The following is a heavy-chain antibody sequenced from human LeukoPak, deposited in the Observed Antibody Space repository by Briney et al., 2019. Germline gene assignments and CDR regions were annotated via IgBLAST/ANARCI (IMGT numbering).Heavy chain of an antibody. CDR2: IYTSGST. CDR1: GGSISSYY. CDR3: ASASSKELRFDY. Sequence: SETLSLTCTVSGGSISSYYWSWIRQPAGKGLEWIWLIYTSGSTNYNPSLKSRVTMSVDTSKNQFSLKLSSVTAADTAVYYCASASSKELRFDYWGQGTLVTVSS. V-gene: IGHV4-4*07. D-gene: IGHD1-26*01. J-gene: IGHJ4*02.